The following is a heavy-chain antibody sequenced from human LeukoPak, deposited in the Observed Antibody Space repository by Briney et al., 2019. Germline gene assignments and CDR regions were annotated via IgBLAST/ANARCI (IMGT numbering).Heavy chain of an antibody. V-gene: IGHV7-4-1*02. CDR3: ARGPATYYYYYMDV. D-gene: IGHD2-15*01. CDR2: INTNTGNP. Sequence: ASVKVSCKASGYTFTRYAMSWVRQAPGQGLEWMGWINTNTGNPTYAQGFTGRFVFSLDTSVSTAYLQISSLKAEDTAVYYCARGPATYYYYYMDVWGKGTMVTVSS. J-gene: IGHJ6*03. CDR1: GYTFTRYA.